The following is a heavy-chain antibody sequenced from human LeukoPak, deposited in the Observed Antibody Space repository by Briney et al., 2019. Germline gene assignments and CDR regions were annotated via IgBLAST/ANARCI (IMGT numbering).Heavy chain of an antibody. V-gene: IGHV3-21*01. D-gene: IGHD3-22*01. CDR3: ARDAGSSGYGHFQH. CDR2: ISSSSSYI. Sequence: GGSLRLSCAAAGFTFSSYSMNWVRQAPGKGLEWVSSISSSSSYIYYADSVKGRFTISRDNAKNSLYLQMNSLRAEDTAVYYCARDAGSSGYGHFQHWGQGTLVTVSS. CDR1: GFTFSSYS. J-gene: IGHJ1*01.